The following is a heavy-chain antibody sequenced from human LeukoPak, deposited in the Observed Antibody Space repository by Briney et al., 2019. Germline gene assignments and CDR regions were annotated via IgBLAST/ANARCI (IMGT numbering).Heavy chain of an antibody. J-gene: IGHJ4*02. CDR1: GGSISSGGYS. CDR2: IYHSGST. CDR3: ARVYAGSGWTYYFDY. V-gene: IGHV4-30-2*01. D-gene: IGHD6-19*01. Sequence: PSETLSLTCAVSGGSISSGGYSWSWIRQPPGKGLEWIGYIYHSGSTYYNPSLKSRVTISVDRSKNQFSLKLSSVTAADTAVYYCARVYAGSGWTYYFDYWGQGTLVTVSS.